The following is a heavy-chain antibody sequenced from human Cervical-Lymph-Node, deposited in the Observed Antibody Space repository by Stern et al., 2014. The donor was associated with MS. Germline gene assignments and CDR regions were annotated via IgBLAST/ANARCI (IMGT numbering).Heavy chain of an antibody. Sequence: DQLVESGAEVKKPGASVKVSCKASGYTFTSYYMHWVRQAPGQGLEWMGIINPSGGRTSYAQKFQGRVTMTRDTSTSTVYMELSSLRSEDTAVYYCARVGVKRYSSSWYSENGNYYYYGMDVWGQGTTVTVSS. V-gene: IGHV1-46*03. J-gene: IGHJ6*02. CDR1: GYTFTSYY. CDR3: ARVGVKRYSSSWYSENGNYYYYGMDV. CDR2: INPSGGRT. D-gene: IGHD6-13*01.